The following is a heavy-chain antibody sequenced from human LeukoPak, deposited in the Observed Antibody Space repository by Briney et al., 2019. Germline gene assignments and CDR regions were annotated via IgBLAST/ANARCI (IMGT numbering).Heavy chain of an antibody. D-gene: IGHD6-13*01. J-gene: IGHJ4*02. CDR1: GFTFDVYG. V-gene: IGHV3-20*04. Sequence: SGGSLRLSCAASGFTFDVYGMSWVRQAPGKGLEWVSCINRTGGSIGYADSVKGRFPLSRDNAKNSPYLQMNSMRAEDTVLHYCARGPLKAAATDFDYWGQGTLVTVSS. CDR2: INRTGGSI. CDR3: ARGPLKAAATDFDY.